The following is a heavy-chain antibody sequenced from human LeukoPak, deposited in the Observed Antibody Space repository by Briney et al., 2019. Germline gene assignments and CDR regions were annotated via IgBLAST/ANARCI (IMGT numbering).Heavy chain of an antibody. CDR2: IIPIFGTA. J-gene: IGHJ5*02. CDR3: ARTFLLWFGETPVGASGARQLNWFDP. D-gene: IGHD3-10*01. Sequence: ASVKVSCKASGYTFTGYYMHWVRQAPGQGLEWMGGIIPIFGTANYAQKFQGRVTITADKSTSTAYMELSSLRSEDTAVYYCARTFLLWFGETPVGASGARQLNWFDPWGQGTLVTVSS. V-gene: IGHV1-69*06. CDR1: GYTFTGYY.